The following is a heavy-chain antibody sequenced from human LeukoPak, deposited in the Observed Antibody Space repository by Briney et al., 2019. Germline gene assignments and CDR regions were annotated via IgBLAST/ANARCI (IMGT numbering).Heavy chain of an antibody. J-gene: IGHJ4*02. V-gene: IGHV3-30*18. CDR3: AKTLTAGYCGSTSCYLRDFDY. CDR1: GFTFNTYG. D-gene: IGHD2-2*01. CDR2: ISKDGSSK. Sequence: GGSLRLSCVGSGFTFNTYGMHWVRQAPGKGLEWVAGISKDGSSKDYADSVKGRFTISRDNSKNTLYLQMNSLRAEDTAVYYCAKTLTAGYCGSTSCYLRDFDYWGQGTLVTVSS.